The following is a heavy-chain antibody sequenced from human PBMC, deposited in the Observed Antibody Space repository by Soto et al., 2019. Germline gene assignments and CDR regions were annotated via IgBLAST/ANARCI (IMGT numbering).Heavy chain of an antibody. CDR3: ARGYYYGSGSYYKGGDYYYGMDV. CDR1: GGSFSGYY. J-gene: IGHJ6*02. D-gene: IGHD3-10*01. V-gene: IGHV4-34*01. CDR2: INHSGST. Sequence: SETLSLTCAVYGGSFSGYYWSWIRQPPGKGLEWIGEINHSGSTNYNPSLKSRVTISVDTSKNQFSLKLSSVTAADTAVYYCARGYYYGSGSYYKGGDYYYGMDVWGQGTTVTAP.